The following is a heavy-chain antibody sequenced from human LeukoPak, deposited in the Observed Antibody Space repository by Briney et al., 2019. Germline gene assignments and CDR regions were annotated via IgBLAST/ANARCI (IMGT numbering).Heavy chain of an antibody. CDR1: GGSFSGYY. D-gene: IGHD3-10*01. J-gene: IGHJ4*02. CDR3: ARDLVSGYYGSGSYSYYFDY. V-gene: IGHV4-4*07. CDR2: IYTSGST. Sequence: SETLSLTCAVYGGSFSGYYWSWIRQPAGKGLEWIGRIYTSGSTNYNPSLKSRVTMSVDTSKNQFSLKLSSVTAADTAVYYCARDLVSGYYGSGSYSYYFDYWGQGTLVTVSS.